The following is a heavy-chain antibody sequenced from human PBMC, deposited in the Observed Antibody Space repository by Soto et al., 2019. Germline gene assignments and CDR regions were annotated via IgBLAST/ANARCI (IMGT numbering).Heavy chain of an antibody. CDR1: GFTFSSYW. CDR3: ASNGGMDV. Sequence: EVQLVESGGGLVQPGGSLRLSCAASGFTFSSYWMSWVRQAPGKGLEWVANIKQDGSEKYYVDSVKGRFTISRDNAKNSLYLQMNSLSAENTAVYYGASNGGMDVWGQGTTVTVSS. D-gene: IGHD2-8*01. CDR2: IKQDGSEK. V-gene: IGHV3-7*01. J-gene: IGHJ6*02.